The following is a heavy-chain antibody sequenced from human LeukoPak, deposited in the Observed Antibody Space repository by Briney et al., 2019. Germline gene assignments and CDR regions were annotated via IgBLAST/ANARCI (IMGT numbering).Heavy chain of an antibody. CDR3: AGVWSLANYGYYYYYMDV. Sequence: SVKVSCKASGGTFSSYAISWVRQAPGQGLEWMGGIIPIFGTANYAQKFQGRVTITADESTSTAYMELSSLRSEDTAVYYCAGVWSLANYGYYYYYMDVWGKGTTVTVSS. J-gene: IGHJ6*03. CDR1: GGTFSSYA. V-gene: IGHV1-69*13. D-gene: IGHD1-7*01. CDR2: IIPIFGTA.